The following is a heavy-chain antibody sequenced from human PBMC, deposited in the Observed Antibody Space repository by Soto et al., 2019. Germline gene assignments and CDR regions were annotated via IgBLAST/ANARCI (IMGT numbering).Heavy chain of an antibody. CDR1: GFTFSSYA. V-gene: IGHV3-23*01. CDR3: AKDNTYYYGSGSYFGWFDP. CDR2: ISGSGGST. J-gene: IGHJ5*02. D-gene: IGHD3-10*01. Sequence: GGSLRLSCAASGFTFSSYAMSWVRQAPGKGLEWVSAISGSGGSTYYADSVKGRFTISRDNSKNTLYLQMNSLRAEDTAVYYCAKDNTYYYGSGSYFGWFDPWGQGTLVTVSS.